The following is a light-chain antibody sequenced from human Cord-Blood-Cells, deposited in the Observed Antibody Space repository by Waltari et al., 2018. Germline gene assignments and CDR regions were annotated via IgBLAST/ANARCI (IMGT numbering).Light chain of an antibody. CDR2: DAS. J-gene: IGKJ4*01. Sequence: DIPMTQTPASLSASVGDTVTNTCQAGQDTRNYLHWYQQKPGKAPKLLIYDASNLETGVPSRFSGSGSGTDFTFTISSLQPEDIATYYCQQYDNRPLTFGGGTKVEIK. CDR1: QDTRNY. V-gene: IGKV1-33*01. CDR3: QQYDNRPLT.